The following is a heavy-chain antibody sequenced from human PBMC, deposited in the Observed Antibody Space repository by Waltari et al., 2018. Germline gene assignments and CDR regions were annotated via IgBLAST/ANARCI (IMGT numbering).Heavy chain of an antibody. CDR1: GFTFSSYS. CDR2: ISSSISYI. V-gene: IGHV3-21*01. J-gene: IGHJ3*02. CDR3: ARVRYGDYEGAFDI. Sequence: EVQLVESGGGLVKPGGSLRLSCAASGFTFSSYSMNWVRQAPGKGLEWVSSISSSISYIYYADSVKGRFTTSRDNAKNSLYLQMNSLRAEDTAVYYCARVRYGDYEGAFDIWGQGTMVTVSS. D-gene: IGHD4-17*01.